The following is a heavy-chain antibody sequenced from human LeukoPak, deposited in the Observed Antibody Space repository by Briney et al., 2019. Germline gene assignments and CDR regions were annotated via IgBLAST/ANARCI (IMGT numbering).Heavy chain of an antibody. CDR1: GFSFDGYG. CDR3: ARDVGRDDGDY. CDR2: ISYDGSNK. Sequence: PGGSLRLSCAASGFSFDGYGMHWVRQAPGKGLEWVAVISYDGSNKYYADSVKGRFTISRDNSKNTLYLQMNSLRAEDTAVYYCARDVGRDDGDYWGQGTLVTVSS. J-gene: IGHJ4*02. V-gene: IGHV3-30*03. D-gene: IGHD5-24*01.